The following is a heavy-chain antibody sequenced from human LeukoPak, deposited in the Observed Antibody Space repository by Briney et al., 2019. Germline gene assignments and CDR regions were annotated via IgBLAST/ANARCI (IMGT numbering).Heavy chain of an antibody. CDR2: ISGSGDNT. Sequence: GGSLRLSCAASGFTFSSYWMSWVRQAPGKGLEWVSAISGSGDNTFYAGSVRGRFTISRDNSKNTLYLQMDSLRAEDTAIYYCTKDFRGSGYFFDYWGQGTPVTVSS. J-gene: IGHJ4*02. D-gene: IGHD3-10*01. CDR1: GFTFSSYW. CDR3: TKDFRGSGYFFDY. V-gene: IGHV3-23*01.